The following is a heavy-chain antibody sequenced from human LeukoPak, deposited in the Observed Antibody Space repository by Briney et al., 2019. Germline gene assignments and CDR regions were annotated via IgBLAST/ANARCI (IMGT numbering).Heavy chain of an antibody. CDR2: IKQDGSEK. CDR1: GFTFSSYW. J-gene: IGHJ4*02. D-gene: IGHD4-23*01. V-gene: IGHV3-7*01. CDR3: ARTLGYGGNPADY. Sequence: GGSLRLSCAASGFTFSSYWMNWVRQAPGKGLEGVANIKQDGSEKYYVDSVKGRFTISRDNAKNSLYLQMNSLRAGDTAVYYCARTLGYGGNPADYWGQGTLVTVSS.